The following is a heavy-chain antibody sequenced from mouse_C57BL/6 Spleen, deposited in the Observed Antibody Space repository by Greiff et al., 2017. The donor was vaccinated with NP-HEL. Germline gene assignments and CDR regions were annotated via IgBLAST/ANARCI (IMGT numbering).Heavy chain of an antibody. J-gene: IGHJ1*03. Sequence: QVQLQQPGAELVMPGASVKLSCKASGYTFTSYWMHWVKQRPGQGLEWIGEIDPSDSYTNYNQKFKGKSTLTVDKSSSTAYMQLSSLTSEDSAVYYWARGITTVVATEYFDVWGTGTTVTVSS. CDR2: IDPSDSYT. CDR3: ARGITTVVATEYFDV. CDR1: GYTFTSYW. D-gene: IGHD1-1*01. V-gene: IGHV1-69*01.